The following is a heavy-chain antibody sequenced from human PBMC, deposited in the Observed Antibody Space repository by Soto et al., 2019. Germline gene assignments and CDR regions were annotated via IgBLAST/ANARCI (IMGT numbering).Heavy chain of an antibody. V-gene: IGHV5-51*01. D-gene: IGHD2-2*02. CDR3: ARHPINECSSTSCYSGLEFDY. Sequence: GESLKISCKGSGYSFTSYWIGWVRQMPGKGLEWMGIIYPGDSDTRYSPSFQGQVTISADKSISTAYLQWSSLKASDTAMYYCARHPINECSSTSCYSGLEFDYWGQGTLVTVSS. CDR2: IYPGDSDT. J-gene: IGHJ4*02. CDR1: GYSFTSYW.